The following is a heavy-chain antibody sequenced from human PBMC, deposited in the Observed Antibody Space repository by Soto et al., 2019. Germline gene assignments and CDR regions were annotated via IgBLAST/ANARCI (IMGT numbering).Heavy chain of an antibody. CDR2: INGDGSST. Sequence: EVQLVESGGGLVQPGGSLRLSCAASGFTFSPFRMYWVRQAPGKGLVWVSHINGDGSSTTYADSVKGRFTISRDNAKDSLALRMGSLRAGDTAVSSWAKGRDFGSVHYWGQGTLVTVSS. V-gene: IGHV3-74*01. CDR1: GFTFSPFR. J-gene: IGHJ4*02. CDR3: AKGRDFGSVHY. D-gene: IGHD3-16*01.